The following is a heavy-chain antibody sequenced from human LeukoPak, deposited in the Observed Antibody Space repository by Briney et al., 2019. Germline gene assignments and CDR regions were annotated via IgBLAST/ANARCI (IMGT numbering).Heavy chain of an antibody. V-gene: IGHV3-21*01. CDR3: AREYGSGSYWANHYFDY. J-gene: IGHJ4*02. CDR1: GFTFSNYI. D-gene: IGHD3-10*01. CDR2: ISSSSTYI. Sequence: GGSLRLSCAASGFTFSNYIINWVRRAPGKGLEWVSSISSSSTYIYYADSVKGRFTISRDNAKNSLYLQMNSLRAEDTAVYYCAREYGSGSYWANHYFDYWGQGTLVTVSS.